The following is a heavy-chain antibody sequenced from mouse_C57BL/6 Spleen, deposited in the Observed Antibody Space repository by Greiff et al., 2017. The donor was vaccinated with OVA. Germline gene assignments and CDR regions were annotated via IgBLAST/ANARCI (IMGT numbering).Heavy chain of an antibody. CDR2: ISSGSSTI. CDR3: ARRLGRYYAMDY. CDR1: GFTFSDYG. V-gene: IGHV5-17*01. J-gene: IGHJ4*01. Sequence: EVKLQESGGGLVKPGGSLKLSCAASGFTFSDYGMHWVRQAPEKGLEWVAYISSGSSTIYYADTVKGRFTISRDNAKNTLFLQMTSLRSEDTAMYYCARRLGRYYAMDYWGQGTSVTVSS. D-gene: IGHD4-1*01.